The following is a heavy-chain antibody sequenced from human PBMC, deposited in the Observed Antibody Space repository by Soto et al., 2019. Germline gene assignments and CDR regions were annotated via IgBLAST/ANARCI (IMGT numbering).Heavy chain of an antibody. CDR1: GGTVASSHW. CDR2: VYHTGDT. D-gene: IGHD2-21*02. V-gene: IGHV4-4*02. J-gene: IGHJ5*02. CDR3: AREIVTAGGNNYFDP. Sequence: SETLSLTCGVSGGTVASSHWWSWVRQSPGRGLEWIGNVYHTGDTNFNPSLQSRVTFSVDKSNNQFSLRLTSVTAADTAVYFCAREIVTAGGNNYFDPWGPGTLVTAPQ.